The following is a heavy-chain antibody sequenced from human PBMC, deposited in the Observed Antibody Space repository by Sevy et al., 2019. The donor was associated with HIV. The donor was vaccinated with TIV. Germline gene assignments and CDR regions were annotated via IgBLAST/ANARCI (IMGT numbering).Heavy chain of an antibody. V-gene: IGHV1-2*02. J-gene: IGHJ3*02. CDR2: INPNIGDT. D-gene: IGHD5-18*01. CDR3: ATTTRGYSCASFTDTFAI. Sequence: ASVKVSCKASGYTFTGYYIHWVRQAPGQGLEWMGWINPNIGDTNYEQNFQGRVTMTRDTSINTAYMDLRRLKSDDTAVYYCATTTRGYSCASFTDTFAIWGQGTMVTASS. CDR1: GYTFTGYY.